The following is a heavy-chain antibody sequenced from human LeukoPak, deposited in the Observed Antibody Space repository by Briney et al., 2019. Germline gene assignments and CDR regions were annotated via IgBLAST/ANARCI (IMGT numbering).Heavy chain of an antibody. J-gene: IGHJ4*02. CDR3: ARDWAEQTFDY. Sequence: VASVKVSCKASGYTFTSYYMHWVRQAPGQGLEWMGIINPSGGSTSYAQKFQGRVTMTRDTSTSTVCMELSSLRSEDTAVYYCARDWAEQTFDYWGQGTLVTVSS. D-gene: IGHD3-16*01. CDR1: GYTFTSYY. V-gene: IGHV1-46*01. CDR2: INPSGGST.